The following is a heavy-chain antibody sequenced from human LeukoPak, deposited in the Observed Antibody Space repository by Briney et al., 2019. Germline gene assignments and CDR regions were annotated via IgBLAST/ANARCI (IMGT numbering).Heavy chain of an antibody. J-gene: IGHJ3*02. CDR1: GFTFGDYA. V-gene: IGHV3-21*01. CDR2: ISSSSSYI. CDR3: ARGRVAPDAFDI. Sequence: GGSLRLSCTASGFTFGDYAMTWVRQAPGKGLEWVSSISSSSSYIYYADSVKGRFTISRDNAKNSLYLQMNSLRAEDTAVYYCARGRVAPDAFDIWGQGTLVTVSS.